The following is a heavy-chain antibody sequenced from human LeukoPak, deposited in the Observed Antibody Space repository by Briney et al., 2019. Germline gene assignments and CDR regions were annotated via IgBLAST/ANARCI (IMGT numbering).Heavy chain of an antibody. D-gene: IGHD7-27*01. V-gene: IGHV4-39*07. CDR1: GGSVSSSGYY. Sequence: SETLSLTCTVSGGSVSSSGYYWGWIRQPPGKGLEWIGTIHYNGGTYYNPSLKGRVTISIDTSKNRFSLQLSSVTAADTAVYYCAKALNWGVYYGMDVWGQGTTVTVSS. CDR3: AKALNWGVYYGMDV. J-gene: IGHJ6*02. CDR2: IHYNGGT.